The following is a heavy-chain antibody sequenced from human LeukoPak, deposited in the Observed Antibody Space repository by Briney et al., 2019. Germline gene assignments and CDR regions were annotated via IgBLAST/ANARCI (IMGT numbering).Heavy chain of an antibody. V-gene: IGHV4-39*01. D-gene: IGHD6-19*01. J-gene: IGHJ4*02. Sequence: SETLSLTCTVSGGSISSGGYYWGWVRQPPGKGLEWIGSIYYSGPTYYTPSLKSRVTISVDTSKNQFSLKLSSVTAADTAVYYCARLAIYSSGEDYWGQGTLVTVSS. CDR3: ARLAIYSSGEDY. CDR1: GGSISSGGYY. CDR2: IYYSGPT.